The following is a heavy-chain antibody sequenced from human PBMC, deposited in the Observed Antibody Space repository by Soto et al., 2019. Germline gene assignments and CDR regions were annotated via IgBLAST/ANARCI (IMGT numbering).Heavy chain of an antibody. CDR2: IDRDGSEK. V-gene: IGHV3-7*03. Sequence: EVQLVESGGALVQSGGSLRLSCAVSGFRFSNFWMTWVRQAPGKGLEWVANIDRDGSEKNYVDSVRGRFTISRDNAKDALSLQMNSLSDEDTAIYYCAVRSCSIPACFGASYMCSDYWGQGTLVTVSS. CDR3: AVRSCSIPACFGASYMCSDY. J-gene: IGHJ4*02. D-gene: IGHD2-2*01. CDR1: GFRFSNFW.